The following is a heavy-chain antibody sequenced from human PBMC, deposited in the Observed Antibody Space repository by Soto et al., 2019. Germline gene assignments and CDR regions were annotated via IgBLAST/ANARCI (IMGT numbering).Heavy chain of an antibody. CDR1: GATFSSYA. V-gene: IGHV1-69*14. J-gene: IGHJ4*02. D-gene: IGHD5-12*01. CDR2: IVPTVDTS. CDR3: VRVVAIPGYPDN. Sequence: QVQLVQSGAEVRQPASSVKVSCKTSGATFSSYAITWVRQAPGQGLEWMGGIVPTVDTSTYAQKFQGRVTITAAKFTTTVYMELSSLRSDDTAVYYCVRVVAIPGYPDNWGQGTLVTVSS.